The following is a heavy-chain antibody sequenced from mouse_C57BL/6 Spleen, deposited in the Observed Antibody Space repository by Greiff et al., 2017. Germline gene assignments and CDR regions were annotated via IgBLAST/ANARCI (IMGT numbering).Heavy chain of an antibody. CDR2: ISDGGSYT. CDR3: AGGGLYYGSSYVYFDY. CDR1: GFTFSSYA. Sequence: EVKLVESGGGLVKPGGSLKLSCAASGFTFSSYAMSWVRQTPEKRLEWVATISDGGSYTYYPDNIKGRFTISRDNAKNNLYLQMSHLKSEDTAMYYCAGGGLYYGSSYVYFDYWGQGTTLTVSS. J-gene: IGHJ2*01. D-gene: IGHD1-1*01. V-gene: IGHV5-4*03.